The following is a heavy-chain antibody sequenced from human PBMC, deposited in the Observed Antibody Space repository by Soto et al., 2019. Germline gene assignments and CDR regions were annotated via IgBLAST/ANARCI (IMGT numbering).Heavy chain of an antibody. D-gene: IGHD2-2*01. V-gene: IGHV1-69*04. J-gene: IGHJ3*02. CDR1: GGTFSSYT. CDR2: IIPILGIA. Sequence: ASVKVSCKASGGTFSSYTISWVRQAPGQGLEWMGRIIPILGIANYAQKFQGRVTITADKSTSTAYMELSSLRSEDTAVYYCARDCSSTSCYAWVDAFDIWGQGTMVTVSS. CDR3: ARDCSSTSCYAWVDAFDI.